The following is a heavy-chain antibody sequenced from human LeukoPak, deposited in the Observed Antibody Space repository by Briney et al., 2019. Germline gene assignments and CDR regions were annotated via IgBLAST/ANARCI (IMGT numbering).Heavy chain of an antibody. Sequence: GESLKISCKGSGYSFTNNWIAWVRQMPGKGLEWMGLIYPGDSNTRYSPSFQGQVTISADKSISTACLQWSSLKASDTAIYYCSIAAAGTAVFDYWGQGTLVTVSS. D-gene: IGHD6-13*01. J-gene: IGHJ4*02. CDR2: IYPGDSNT. CDR1: GYSFTNNW. CDR3: SIAAAGTAVFDY. V-gene: IGHV5-51*01.